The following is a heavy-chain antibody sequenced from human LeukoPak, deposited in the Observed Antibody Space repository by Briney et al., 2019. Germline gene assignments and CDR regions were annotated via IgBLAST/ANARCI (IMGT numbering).Heavy chain of an antibody. CDR1: GYTFTSYD. J-gene: IGHJ5*02. CDR2: MNPNSGNT. V-gene: IGHV1-8*03. Sequence: ASVKVSCKASGYTFTSYDINWVRQATGQGLEWMGWMNPNSGNTGYAQKFQGRVTITRNTSISTAYMELSSLRSEDTAVYYCARARPLNYDFWSGYYTVGYYWFDPWGQGTLVTVSS. D-gene: IGHD3-3*01. CDR3: ARARPLNYDFWSGYYTVGYYWFDP.